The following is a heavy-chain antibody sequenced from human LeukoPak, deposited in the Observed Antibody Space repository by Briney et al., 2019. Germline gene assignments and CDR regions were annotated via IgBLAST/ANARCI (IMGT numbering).Heavy chain of an antibody. V-gene: IGHV4-39*07. CDR2: IHYSGST. D-gene: IGHD3-22*01. Sequence: SETLSLTCTVSGGSISSSSYYWGWIRQPPGKGLEWLGTIHYSGSTYYNPSLKSRVTISVDTSKNQFSLKLSSVTAADTAVYYCAKRDASHYDSSGYYYHFDYWGQGTLVTVSS. CDR3: AKRDASHYDSSGYYYHFDY. CDR1: GGSISSSSYY. J-gene: IGHJ4*02.